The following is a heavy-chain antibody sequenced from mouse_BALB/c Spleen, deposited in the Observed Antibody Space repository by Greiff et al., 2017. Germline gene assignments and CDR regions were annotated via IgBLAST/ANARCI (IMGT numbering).Heavy chain of an antibody. CDR3: ARSDTTARGFAY. CDR2: INPYNGDT. V-gene: IGHV1-20*02. J-gene: IGHJ3*01. CDR1: GYSFTGYF. Sequence: EVQLQQSGPELVKPGASVKISCKASGYSFTGYFMNWVMQSHGKSLEWIGRINPYNGDTFYNQKFKGKATLTVDKSSSTAHMELRSLASEDSAVYYCARSDTTARGFAYWGQGTLGTVSA. D-gene: IGHD1-2*01.